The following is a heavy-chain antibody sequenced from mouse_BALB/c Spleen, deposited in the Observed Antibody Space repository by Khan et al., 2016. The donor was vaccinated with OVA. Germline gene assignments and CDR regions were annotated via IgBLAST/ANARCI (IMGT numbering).Heavy chain of an antibody. Sequence: QVQLQQPGTELVKPGASVRLSCKASGYTLTSYQMYWVKQRPGQGLEWIGEITPSNGGTNFNEKFKSKATLTVDESSSTAFMQLSSLTSEDSAVYYCIRGGYGGFAYWGQGTLVTVSA. V-gene: IGHV1-53*01. J-gene: IGHJ3*01. CDR1: GYTLTSYQ. CDR3: IRGGYGGFAY. D-gene: IGHD3-1*01. CDR2: ITPSNGGT.